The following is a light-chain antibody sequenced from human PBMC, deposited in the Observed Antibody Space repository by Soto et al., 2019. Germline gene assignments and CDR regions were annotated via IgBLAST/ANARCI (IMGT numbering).Light chain of an antibody. CDR2: GAS. CDR1: QSVSNY. V-gene: IGKV3-15*01. CDR3: QQYKNWPPIT. Sequence: EIVMTQSPATLSVSPGERATLSCMASQSVSNYLAWYQQRPGQSPRLLIYGASSRATGIPARFSGSGSGTEFTLTISSLQSEDFAVYYCQQYKNWPPITFGQGTRLEIK. J-gene: IGKJ5*01.